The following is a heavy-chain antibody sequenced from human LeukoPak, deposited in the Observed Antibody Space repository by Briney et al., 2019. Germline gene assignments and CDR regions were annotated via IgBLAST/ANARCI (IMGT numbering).Heavy chain of an antibody. V-gene: IGHV4-34*01. CDR1: GGSFSGYY. J-gene: IGHJ5*02. D-gene: IGHD1-26*01. Sequence: SETLSLTCAVYGGSFSGYYWSWIRQPPGKGLEWIGEINHSGSTNYNPSLKSRVTISVDTSKNQFSLKLSSVTAADTAVYYCAGRGIVGATGSRTAFDPWGQGTLVTVSS. CDR3: AGRGIVGATGSRTAFDP. CDR2: INHSGST.